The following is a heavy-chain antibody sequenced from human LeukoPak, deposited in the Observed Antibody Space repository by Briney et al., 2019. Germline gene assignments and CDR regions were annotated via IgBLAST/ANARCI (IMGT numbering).Heavy chain of an antibody. CDR3: ARATNYYDSSGYYPRPHFDY. CDR2: IYYTGST. Sequence: SETLSLTCSVSGGSISSLYWSWIRQPPGKGLEWIGYIYYTGSTHYNPSLKSRVTISVDTSKNQFSLKLSSLTAADTAVYYCARATNYYDSSGYYPRPHFDYWGRGTLVTVSS. CDR1: GGSISSLY. V-gene: IGHV4-59*01. J-gene: IGHJ4*02. D-gene: IGHD3-22*01.